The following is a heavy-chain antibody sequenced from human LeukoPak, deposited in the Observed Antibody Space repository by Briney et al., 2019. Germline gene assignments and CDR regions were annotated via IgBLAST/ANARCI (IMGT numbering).Heavy chain of an antibody. CDR1: IYTFTNYY. Sequence: GASVKVSCKASIYTFTNYYLHWVRQAPGQGLEWMGWINPNSGGTKPAQKFLGRVTMTRDTSISTAYMELTRLTYDDTAVYYCARDQATVATPWVDYWGQGTLVTVSS. V-gene: IGHV1-2*02. CDR3: ARDQATVATPWVDY. J-gene: IGHJ4*02. D-gene: IGHD4-23*01. CDR2: INPNSGGT.